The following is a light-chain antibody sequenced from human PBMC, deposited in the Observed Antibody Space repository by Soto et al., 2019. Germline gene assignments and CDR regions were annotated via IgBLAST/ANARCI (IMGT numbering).Light chain of an antibody. CDR2: KAS. CDR1: QTISSW. V-gene: IGKV1-5*03. Sequence: DIQITQSPSTLSGSVGDIVTITCRASQTISSWLDWYQQKPGKAPKLLIYKASTLKSGVPSRFRGSGSGTEFTLTISSLQPDDFETYYCQHYNSYSEAFGQGTKVDIK. CDR3: QHYNSYSEA. J-gene: IGKJ1*01.